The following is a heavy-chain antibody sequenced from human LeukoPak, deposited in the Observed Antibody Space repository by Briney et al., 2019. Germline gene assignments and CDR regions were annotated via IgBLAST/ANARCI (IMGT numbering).Heavy chain of an antibody. CDR1: GGSISSYY. J-gene: IGHJ5*02. CDR2: MYTSGST. D-gene: IGHD1-26*01. V-gene: IGHV4-4*07. CDR3: ARDDGEGSGSYYWWFDP. Sequence: PSETLSLTCTVSGGSISSYYWSWIRQPAGKGLEWIGRMYTSGSTNYNPSLKSRVTMSVDTSKNQFSLKLSSVTAADTAVYYCARDDGEGSGSYYWWFDPWGQGTLVTVSS.